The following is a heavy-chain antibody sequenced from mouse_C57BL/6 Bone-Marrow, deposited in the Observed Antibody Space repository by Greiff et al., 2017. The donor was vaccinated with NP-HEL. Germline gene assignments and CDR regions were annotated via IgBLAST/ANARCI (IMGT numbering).Heavy chain of an antibody. Sequence: QVQLQQSGAELVKPGASVKLSCKASGYTFTSYWMHWVKQRPGQGLEWIGMIHPNSGSTNYNEKFKSKATLTVDKSSSTAYMQLSSLTSEDSAVYYCASRGNWDGFAYWGQGTLVTVSA. J-gene: IGHJ3*01. D-gene: IGHD4-1*01. CDR1: GYTFTSYW. CDR2: IHPNSGST. CDR3: ASRGNWDGFAY. V-gene: IGHV1-64*01.